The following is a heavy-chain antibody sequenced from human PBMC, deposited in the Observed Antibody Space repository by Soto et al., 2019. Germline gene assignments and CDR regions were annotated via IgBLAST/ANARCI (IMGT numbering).Heavy chain of an antibody. CDR1: GGSISSYY. D-gene: IGHD2-8*02. CDR3: ARDYTNLVGFDP. Sequence: QVQLQESGPGLVKPSETLSLTCTVSGGSISSYYWSWIRQPPGKGLEWIGYIYYSGSTNYNPSLKSRVTISVDTSKNQFSLKLSSVTAADTAVYYCARDYTNLVGFDPWGQGTLVTVSS. CDR2: IYYSGST. V-gene: IGHV4-59*01. J-gene: IGHJ5*02.